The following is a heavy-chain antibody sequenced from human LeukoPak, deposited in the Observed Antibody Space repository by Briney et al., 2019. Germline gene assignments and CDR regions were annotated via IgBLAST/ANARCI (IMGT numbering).Heavy chain of an antibody. V-gene: IGHV3-48*04. Sequence: PGGSLRLSCAASGFTFGSYSMNWVRQAPGKGLEWVSYISSSSSTIYYADSVKGRFTISRDNAKNSLYLQMNSLRAEDTAVYYCAREGNRYCSGGSCYGIDYWGQGTLVTVSS. CDR2: ISSSSSTI. CDR1: GFTFGSYS. CDR3: AREGNRYCSGGSCYGIDY. J-gene: IGHJ4*02. D-gene: IGHD2-15*01.